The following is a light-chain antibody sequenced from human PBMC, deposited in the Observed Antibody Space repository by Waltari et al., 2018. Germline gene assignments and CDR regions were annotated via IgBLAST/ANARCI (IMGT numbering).Light chain of an antibody. CDR2: DVT. J-gene: IGLJ2*01. V-gene: IGLV2-11*01. CDR1: SSDVGYYNY. CDR3: CSYAGSYILV. Sequence: QSALTQPRSVSGSPGQSVTISCTGTSSDVGYYNYVSWYQQRPGKAPRLILYDVTKRPSGVPDRCSGSKAGNTASLTISGLQAEDEADFYCCSYAGSYILVFGGGTKLTVL.